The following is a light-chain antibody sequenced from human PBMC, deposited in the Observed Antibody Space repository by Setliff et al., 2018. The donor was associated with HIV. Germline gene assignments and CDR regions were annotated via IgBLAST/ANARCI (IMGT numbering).Light chain of an antibody. Sequence: AVVTQEPSLTVSPGGTVTLTCGSSTGAVTSGHYPYWFQQKPGQAPRTLIHDTSNKHSWTPARFSGSLLGGKAALTLSGAQPEDEAAYYCFLSYSGARRVFGGGTKVTVL. V-gene: IGLV7-46*01. CDR1: TGAVTSGHY. J-gene: IGLJ3*02. CDR3: FLSYSGARRV. CDR2: DTS.